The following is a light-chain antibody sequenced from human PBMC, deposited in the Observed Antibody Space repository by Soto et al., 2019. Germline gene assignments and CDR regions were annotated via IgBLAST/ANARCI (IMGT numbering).Light chain of an antibody. CDR1: NSDVGSYNL. J-gene: IGLJ1*01. Sequence: QSVLTQPASVSGSPGQAITISCTGTNSDVGSYNLVSWYQQHPGKAPKLMIYEGSKRPSGVSNRFSGSKSGNTASLTISGLQAEDEADYYCCSYAGSSTFYVFGTGTKVTVL. V-gene: IGLV2-23*01. CDR2: EGS. CDR3: CSYAGSSTFYV.